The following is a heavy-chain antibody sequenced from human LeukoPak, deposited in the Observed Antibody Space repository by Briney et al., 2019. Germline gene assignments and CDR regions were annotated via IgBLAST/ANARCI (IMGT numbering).Heavy chain of an antibody. CDR2: ISWDGGST. CDR1: GFTFDDYA. CDR3: AKDRDYCDSSGYELDY. V-gene: IGHV3-43D*03. J-gene: IGHJ4*02. Sequence: GGSLRLSCAASGFTFDDYAMHWVRQAPGKGLEWVSLISWDGGSTYYADSVKGRFTISRDNSKNSLYLQMNSLRAEDTALYYCAKDRDYCDSSGYELDYWGQGTLVTVSS. D-gene: IGHD3-22*01.